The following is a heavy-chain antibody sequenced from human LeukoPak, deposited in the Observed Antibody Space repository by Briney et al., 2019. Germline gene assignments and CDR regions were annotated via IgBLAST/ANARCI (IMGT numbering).Heavy chain of an antibody. J-gene: IGHJ6*03. CDR3: ARDGVGATPRQYYYYYYYMGV. CDR1: GGSISSGSYY. Sequence: ASETLPLTCTVSGGSISSGSYYWSWIRQPAGKGLEWIGRIYTSGSTNYNPSLKSRVTISVDTSKNQFSLKLSSVTAADTAVYYCARDGVGATPRQYYYYYYYMGVWGKGTTVTVSS. D-gene: IGHD1-26*01. CDR2: IYTSGST. V-gene: IGHV4-61*02.